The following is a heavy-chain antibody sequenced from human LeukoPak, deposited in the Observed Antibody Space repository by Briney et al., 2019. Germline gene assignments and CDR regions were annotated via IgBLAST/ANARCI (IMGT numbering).Heavy chain of an antibody. V-gene: IGHV1-18*01. CDR1: GYTFTSYG. Sequence: ASVKVSCKASGYTFTSYGISWVRQAPGQGLEWMGWISAYNGNTNYAQKLQGRVTMTTDTSASTAYMELRSLRSDDTAVYYCARDLSSTSWRAFDIWGQGTMVTVSS. J-gene: IGHJ3*02. CDR3: ARDLSSTSWRAFDI. D-gene: IGHD2-2*01. CDR2: ISAYNGNT.